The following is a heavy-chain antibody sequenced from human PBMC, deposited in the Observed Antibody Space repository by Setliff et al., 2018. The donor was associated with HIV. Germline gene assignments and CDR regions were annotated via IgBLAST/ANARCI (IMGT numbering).Heavy chain of an antibody. D-gene: IGHD5-18*01. CDR1: GGSFSGYY. CDR2: INHSGST. V-gene: IGHV4-34*01. CDR3: ARVRRGYSYGTYYYGMDV. J-gene: IGHJ6*02. Sequence: SETLSLTCAVYGGSFSGYYWSWIRQPPGKGLEWIGEINHSGSTNYNPSLKSRVTISVDTSKNQFSLKLTSVTAADTLVYYCARVRRGYSYGTYYYGMDVWGQGTTVTVSS.